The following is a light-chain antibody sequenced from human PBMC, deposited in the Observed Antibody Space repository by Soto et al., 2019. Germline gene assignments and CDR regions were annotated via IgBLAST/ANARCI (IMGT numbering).Light chain of an antibody. V-gene: IGKV3-15*01. CDR2: GAS. CDR1: QSVSSN. Sequence: EIVMTQSPATLSVSPGERATLFCRASQSVSSNLAWYQQKPGQAPRLLIYGASTRATGIPARFSGSGSGTEITLTNSSLQSEDFADYYCQQYNNWPPYTFGQGTKLEIK. J-gene: IGKJ2*01. CDR3: QQYNNWPPYT.